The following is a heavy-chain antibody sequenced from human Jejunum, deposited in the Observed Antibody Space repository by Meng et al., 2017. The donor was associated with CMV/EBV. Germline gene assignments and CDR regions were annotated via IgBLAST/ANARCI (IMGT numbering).Heavy chain of an antibody. Sequence: ASGFTSSSYAMSWVRQAPGKGLEWVSTISGSGGTTYYADSVKGRFTISRDNSKNTLYLQMNSLRAEDTAVYYCAKFPSYYYDTSAHWGQGTLVTVSS. D-gene: IGHD3-22*01. J-gene: IGHJ1*01. CDR3: AKFPSYYYDTSAH. CDR1: GFTSSSYA. V-gene: IGHV3-23*01. CDR2: ISGSGGTT.